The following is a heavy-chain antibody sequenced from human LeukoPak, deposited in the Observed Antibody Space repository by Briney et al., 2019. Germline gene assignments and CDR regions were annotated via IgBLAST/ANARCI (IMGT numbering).Heavy chain of an antibody. V-gene: IGHV3-33*01. D-gene: IGHD2-8*01. CDR2: IWYDGTNK. CDR3: ARDRTYCTNGVCYFRAFDT. CDR1: GFTFSSYG. Sequence: PGGSLRLSCAASGFTFSSYGMHWVRQAPGKGLEWVAVIWYDGTNKYYADSVKGRFTISRDNSKNTLYLQMNSLRAEDTAVYYCARDRTYCTNGVCYFRAFDTWGQGTMVTVSS. J-gene: IGHJ3*02.